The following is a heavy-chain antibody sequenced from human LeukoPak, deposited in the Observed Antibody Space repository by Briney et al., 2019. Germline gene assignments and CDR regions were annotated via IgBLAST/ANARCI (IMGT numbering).Heavy chain of an antibody. CDR2: ISNSGSTI. D-gene: IGHD3-16*01. CDR1: GFTFSSYS. Sequence: GGSLRLSCAGSGFTFSSYSMNWVRQAPGKGLEWVSYISNSGSTIYYADSVKGRFTISRDNAKNSLNLQMNSLRVEDTAVYYYAGALGVTDAFDIWGQGTMVTVSS. J-gene: IGHJ3*02. CDR3: AGALGVTDAFDI. V-gene: IGHV3-48*04.